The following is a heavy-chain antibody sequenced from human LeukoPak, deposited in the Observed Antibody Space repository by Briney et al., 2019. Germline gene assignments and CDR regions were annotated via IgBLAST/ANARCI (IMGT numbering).Heavy chain of an antibody. CDR3: ARRSLVPAAIRNDY. CDR2: IFYSGSA. CDR1: GDSISSTSYY. D-gene: IGHD2-2*02. J-gene: IGHJ4*02. V-gene: IGHV4-39*01. Sequence: PSETLSLTCIVSGDSISSTSYYWAWIRQPPGKGLEWIGMIFYSGSAYYTPSLRGRVTLSVDTSRNQFSLKLSSVTAADTAVYYCARRSLVPAAIRNDYWGQGTLVTVSS.